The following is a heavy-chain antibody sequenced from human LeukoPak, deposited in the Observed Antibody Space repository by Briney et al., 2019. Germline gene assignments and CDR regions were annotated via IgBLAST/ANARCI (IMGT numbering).Heavy chain of an antibody. CDR1: GFTFTTYS. CDR2: ISSSRSPI. D-gene: IGHD1-20*01. CDR3: VRNWNDVFDH. V-gene: IGHV3-48*01. J-gene: IGHJ4*02. Sequence: GGSLRLSCAASGFTFTTYSMNWVRQAPGKGLEWVSYISSSRSPIYYADSVKGRFTISRDNAKNSLYLQMDSLRAEDTAVYYCVRNWNDVFDHWGQGTPVTVSS.